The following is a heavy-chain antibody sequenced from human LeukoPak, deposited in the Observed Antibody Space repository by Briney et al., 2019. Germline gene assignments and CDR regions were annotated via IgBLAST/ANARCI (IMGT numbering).Heavy chain of an antibody. Sequence: GASVKVTCKGSGYTFTCYDINWVRQPTGQGLEWMGWMNTNSGNTGYAQKFQGRVTMTRNTSISTSHMELSSLRSEDTAVHYCARADCSSTSCSNWFDPWGQGTLVTASS. CDR3: ARADCSSTSCSNWFDP. CDR1: GYTFTCYD. CDR2: MNTNSGNT. V-gene: IGHV1-8*02. J-gene: IGHJ5*02. D-gene: IGHD2-2*01.